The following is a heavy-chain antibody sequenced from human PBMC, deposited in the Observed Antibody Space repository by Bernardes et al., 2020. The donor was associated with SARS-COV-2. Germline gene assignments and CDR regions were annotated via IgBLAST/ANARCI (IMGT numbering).Heavy chain of an antibody. CDR3: AGHPYGMDV. Sequence: SETLSLTCAVYGGSFSGYYWTWIRQPPGKGLEWIGDINHSGTTNYSPSLKSRVAISVDTSKNQFSLKLSSVTAADTAVYYCAGHPYGMDVWGQGTTVTVSS. CDR1: GGSFSGYY. V-gene: IGHV4-34*01. CDR2: INHSGTT. J-gene: IGHJ6*02.